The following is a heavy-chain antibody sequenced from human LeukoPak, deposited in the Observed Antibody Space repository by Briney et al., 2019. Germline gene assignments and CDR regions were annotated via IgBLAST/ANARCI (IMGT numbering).Heavy chain of an antibody. CDR3: AREKKVGATKGVLGY. J-gene: IGHJ4*02. Sequence: ASVKVSCKASGYTFTNYGISWVRQAPGQGLEWMGWISAYNGNTNYAQKLQGRVTMTTDTSTSTAYMELRSLRSDDTAVYYCAREKKVGATKGVLGYWGQGTLVTVSS. V-gene: IGHV1-18*01. CDR1: GYTFTNYG. CDR2: ISAYNGNT. D-gene: IGHD1-26*01.